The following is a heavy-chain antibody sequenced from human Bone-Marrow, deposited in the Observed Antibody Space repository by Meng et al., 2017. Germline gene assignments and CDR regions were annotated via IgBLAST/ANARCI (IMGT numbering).Heavy chain of an antibody. CDR3: ARGLARYCTNGVCYKRRHYYDY. CDR1: VGSFSGYY. J-gene: IGHJ4*02. CDR2: INHSGST. V-gene: IGHV4-34*01. D-gene: IGHD2-8*01. Sequence: GPLQQCGAGLWLPSETLSLTGAVYVGSFSGYYWSWIRQPPGNGLEWIGEINHSGSTNYNPSLKSRVTISVDTSKNQFSLKLSSVTAADTAVYYCARGLARYCTNGVCYKRRHYYDYWGQGTLVTVSS.